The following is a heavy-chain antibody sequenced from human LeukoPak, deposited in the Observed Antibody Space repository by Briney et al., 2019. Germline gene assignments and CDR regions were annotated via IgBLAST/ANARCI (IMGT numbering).Heavy chain of an antibody. D-gene: IGHD5-24*01. CDR2: INPSGGST. V-gene: IGHV1-46*01. J-gene: IGHJ4*02. CDR1: GYTFSNYY. Sequence: GASVKVSCEASGYTFSNYYIHWVRQAPGQGLEWMGIINPSGGSTSYAQKFQGRVTMTRDTSTSTVYMELSSLRSEDTAVYYCARATEMATEIDYWGQGTLVTVSS. CDR3: ARATEMATEIDY.